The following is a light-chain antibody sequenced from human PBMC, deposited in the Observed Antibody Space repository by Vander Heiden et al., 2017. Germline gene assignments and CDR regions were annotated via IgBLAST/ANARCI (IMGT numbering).Light chain of an antibody. V-gene: IGKV4-1*01. CDR1: QSVLYSSNNKNY. Sequence: DIVMTQSPDSLAVSLGERATLNCKSSQSVLYSSNNKNYLAWYQQKPGQPPKLLIYWASTRECGVPDRFSGSGSGTDFTLTISSLQAEDVAVYYCQQYYSTPRTFGQGTKVEIK. CDR2: WAS. CDR3: QQYYSTPRT. J-gene: IGKJ1*01.